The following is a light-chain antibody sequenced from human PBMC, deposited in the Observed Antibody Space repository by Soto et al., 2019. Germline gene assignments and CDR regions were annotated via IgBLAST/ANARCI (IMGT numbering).Light chain of an antibody. CDR1: SSDVGGYNY. J-gene: IGLJ1*01. Sequence: QSALTQPPSASGSPGQSVTISCTGTSSDVGGYNYVSWYQQHPGKAPKLMIYEVSKRPSGVPDRFSGSKSGNTASLTVSGIKAEDEADYYCRLYAGSNQSVFGTETKVTVL. CDR3: RLYAGSNQSV. CDR2: EVS. V-gene: IGLV2-8*01.